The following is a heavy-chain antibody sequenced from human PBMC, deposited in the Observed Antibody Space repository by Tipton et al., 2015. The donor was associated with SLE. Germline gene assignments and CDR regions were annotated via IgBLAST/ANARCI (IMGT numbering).Heavy chain of an antibody. J-gene: IGHJ4*02. Sequence: TLSLTCSVSGNSIYNGFYWGWIRQSPGKRLVWIGSMYHSGTAFYNPSLKSRVTMSLDTAKNKFSLKLTSVTAADTAVYYCARDPYDSWSDYQSSFDYWGQGTLAPVSP. CDR1: GNSIYNGFY. CDR2: MYHSGTA. V-gene: IGHV4-38-2*02. CDR3: ARDPYDSWSDYQSSFDY. D-gene: IGHD3-3*01.